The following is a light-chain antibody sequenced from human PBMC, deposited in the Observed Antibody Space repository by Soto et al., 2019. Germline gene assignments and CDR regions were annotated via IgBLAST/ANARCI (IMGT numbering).Light chain of an antibody. V-gene: IGLV2-14*01. J-gene: IGLJ1*01. CDR2: EVS. CDR1: SSDVGAYNS. CDR3: SSYTSRSTYV. Sequence: QSALTQPASVSGSPGQSITISCTGTSSDVGAYNSVSWYHQHPGKAPKLMIYEVSNRASGVSDRFSASKSGNTASLTISGLQPGDEADYHCSSYTSRSTYVFGTGTKLTVL.